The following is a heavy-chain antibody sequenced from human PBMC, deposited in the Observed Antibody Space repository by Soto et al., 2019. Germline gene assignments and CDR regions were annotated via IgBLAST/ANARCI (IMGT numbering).Heavy chain of an antibody. D-gene: IGHD4-17*01. CDR1: GASISNYY. J-gene: IGHJ6*03. CDR2: IYYRGST. CDR3: ATAVTNDYVPNYYPVDV. V-gene: IGHV4-59*01. Sequence: QVQLQEAGPGLVKPSETLSLTCSVSGASISNYYWSWIRQPPGKGLEWIGYIYYRGSTNYNPSLKSRVTISVDTSRNQVSLRLTSVTAADTAVYYCATAVTNDYVPNYYPVDVWGRGITVTVSS.